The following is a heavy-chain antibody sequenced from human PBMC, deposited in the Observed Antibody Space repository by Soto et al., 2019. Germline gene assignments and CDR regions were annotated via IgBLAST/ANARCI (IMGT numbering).Heavy chain of an antibody. CDR2: IWYDGINK. Sequence: PGRSLRLSWAASGCNFSNNGMHWVRQAPGKGLEWVAVIWYDGINKYYADSAKGRFIISRDNSKSTVYLHMNSLRAEDTAVYYCASDLVKMVDCLDVWGQGSRGTVS. CDR1: GCNFSNNG. CDR3: ASDLVKMVDCLDV. V-gene: IGHV3-33*01. D-gene: IGHD2-15*01. J-gene: IGHJ6*01.